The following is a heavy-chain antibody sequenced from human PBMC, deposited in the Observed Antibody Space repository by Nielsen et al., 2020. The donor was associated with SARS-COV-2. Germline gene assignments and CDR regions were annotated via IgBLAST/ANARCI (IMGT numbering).Heavy chain of an antibody. CDR3: ARDGFVVVTARRGEYFQH. D-gene: IGHD2-21*02. CDR2: ISHDESNR. J-gene: IGHJ1*01. CDR1: GFRFSSYG. V-gene: IGHV3-30*03. Sequence: GESLKISCAASGFRFSSYGMHWVRQAPGQGLEWVAFISHDESNRYYADSVKGRLTISRDNSRNTLYLQLNSLRADDTAVYYCARDGFVVVTARRGEYFQHWGQGTLVTVSS.